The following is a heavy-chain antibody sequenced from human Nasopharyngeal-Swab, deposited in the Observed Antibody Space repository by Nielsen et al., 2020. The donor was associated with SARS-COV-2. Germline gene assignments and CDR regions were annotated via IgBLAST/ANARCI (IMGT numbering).Heavy chain of an antibody. D-gene: IGHD2-2*01. CDR1: GYSISSGYY. CDR3: ARGRYCSSTSCRYYYYYYMDV. V-gene: IGHV4-38-2*02. Sequence: SETLSLTCTVSGYSISSGYYWSWIRQPPGKGLEWIGEINHSGSTNYNPSLKSRVTISVDTSKNQFSLKLSSVTAADTAVYYCARGRYCSSTSCRYYYYYYMDVWGKGTTVTVSS. CDR2: INHSGST. J-gene: IGHJ6*03.